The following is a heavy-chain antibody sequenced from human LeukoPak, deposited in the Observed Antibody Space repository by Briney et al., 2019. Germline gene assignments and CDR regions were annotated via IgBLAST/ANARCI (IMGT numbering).Heavy chain of an antibody. V-gene: IGHV3-11*06. J-gene: IGHJ4*02. CDR3: ARDSGSGGNFDY. D-gene: IGHD2-15*01. CDR2: ISSSSSYT. Sequence: GGSLRLSCAASGFTFSTYSMSWIRQAPGKGLEWVSYISSSSSYTNYADSVKGRFTISRDNAKNSLYLQMNSLRAEDTAVYYCARDSGSGGNFDYWGQGTLVTVSS. CDR1: GFTFSTYS.